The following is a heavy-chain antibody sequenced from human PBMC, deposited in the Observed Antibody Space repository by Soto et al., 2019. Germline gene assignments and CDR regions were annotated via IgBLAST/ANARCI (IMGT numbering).Heavy chain of an antibody. J-gene: IGHJ4*02. CDR3: GRVMDHAFPTAIDY. Sequence: SETLSLTCAVSGASISDNNWWSWVRQVPGKGLEWIGEIFHDGSTNYDPSLGSRVTISVDKSKNQFSLRLTSVTAADTAVYYCGRVMDHAFPTAIDYWGRGTLVTVSS. V-gene: IGHV4-4*02. D-gene: IGHD4-17*01. CDR1: GASISDNNW. CDR2: IFHDGST.